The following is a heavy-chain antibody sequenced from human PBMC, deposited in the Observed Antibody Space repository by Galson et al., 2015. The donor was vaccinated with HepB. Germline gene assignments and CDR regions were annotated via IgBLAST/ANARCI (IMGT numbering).Heavy chain of an antibody. CDR2: ILYDGTNK. CDR1: GFTFSSYA. D-gene: IGHD3-10*01. J-gene: IGHJ3*02. Sequence: LRLSCAASGFTFSSYAMHWVRQAPGKGLEWVAVILYDGTNKYNAAFVKGRFTISRDNSKNTLYLQMNSLRAEDTAVYFCAMLMSSGSGTTYAFDIWGQGTMVTVSS. V-gene: IGHV3-30*04. CDR3: AMLMSSGSGTTYAFDI.